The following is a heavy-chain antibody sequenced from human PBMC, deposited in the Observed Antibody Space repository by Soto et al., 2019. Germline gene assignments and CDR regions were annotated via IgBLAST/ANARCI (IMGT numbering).Heavy chain of an antibody. Sequence: ASVKVSCKASGYTVTSYGISWVRQAPRQGLEWMGWFSAYNGNTNYAQKLQGRVTMTTDTSTSTAYMELRSLRSDDTAVYYCARGITFVAAAGTSDYYYYYGMDVWGQGTTVTLSS. CDR1: GYTVTSYG. V-gene: IGHV1-18*01. CDR3: ARGITFVAAAGTSDYYYYYGMDV. J-gene: IGHJ6*02. CDR2: FSAYNGNT. D-gene: IGHD6-13*01.